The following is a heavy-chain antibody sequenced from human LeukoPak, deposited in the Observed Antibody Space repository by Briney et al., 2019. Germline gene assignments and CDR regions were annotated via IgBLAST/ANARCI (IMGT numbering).Heavy chain of an antibody. D-gene: IGHD4-17*01. Sequence: SQTLFLTCTVSGGSISSGGYYWSWIRQHPGKDLEWIGYIYHSGSTYYNPSLKSRVTTSVDTSKHQFSLKLSSVTAADTAVYYCARGRSGTTVTTSWDFDLRGRGTLVTVSS. CDR3: ARGRSGTTVTTSWDFDL. V-gene: IGHV4-31*03. J-gene: IGHJ2*01. CDR1: GGSISSGGYY. CDR2: IYHSGST.